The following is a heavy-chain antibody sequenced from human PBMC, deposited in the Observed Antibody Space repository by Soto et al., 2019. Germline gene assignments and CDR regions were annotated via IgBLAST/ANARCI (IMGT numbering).Heavy chain of an antibody. CDR1: GFTFSSYA. Sequence: EVPLLESGGGLVQPGGSLRLSCAASGFTFSSYAVSWVRQAPGKGLEWVSAISGTGGNTYYADSVKGRFTISRDNSKNTLYLQMDSLRPEDTAVYYCAKVRLGLYLTYYYGLDVWGQGTTVTVSS. D-gene: IGHD2-15*01. CDR2: ISGTGGNT. CDR3: AKVRLGLYLTYYYGLDV. V-gene: IGHV3-23*01. J-gene: IGHJ6*02.